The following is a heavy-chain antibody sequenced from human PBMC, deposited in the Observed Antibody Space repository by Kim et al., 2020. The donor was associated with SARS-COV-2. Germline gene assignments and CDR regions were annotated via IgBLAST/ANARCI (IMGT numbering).Heavy chain of an antibody. CDR2: T. D-gene: IGHD3-22*01. V-gene: IGHV3-15*01. CDR3: TTDLNYYEIDY. Sequence: TDYAAPVKGRFTISRDDSKNTLYLQMNSLKTEDTAVYYCTTDLNYYEIDYWGQGTLVTVSS. J-gene: IGHJ4*02.